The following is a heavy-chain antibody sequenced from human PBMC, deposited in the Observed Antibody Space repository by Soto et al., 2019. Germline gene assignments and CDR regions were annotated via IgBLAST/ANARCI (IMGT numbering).Heavy chain of an antibody. J-gene: IGHJ6*02. D-gene: IGHD3-10*01. CDR3: ASNYLYYYGSGNTNYYGMDV. V-gene: IGHV1-18*01. CDR1: GYTFTSYG. CDR2: ISAYNGNT. Sequence: QVQLVQSGDEVKKPGASVKVSCKASGYTFTSYGISWVRQAPGQGLEWMGWISAYNGNTSYAQKLQGRVTMTTDTSTSTAYMELRSLRSDDTAVYYCASNYLYYYGSGNTNYYGMDVWGQGTTVTVSS.